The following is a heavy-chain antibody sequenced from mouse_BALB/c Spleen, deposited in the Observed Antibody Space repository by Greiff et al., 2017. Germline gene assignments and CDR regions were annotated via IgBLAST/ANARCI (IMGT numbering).Heavy chain of an antibody. V-gene: IGHV7-3*02. D-gene: IGHD1-1*01. CDR1: GFTFTDYY. CDR3: AIAIYYYGSSPLAMDY. Sequence: EVQRVESGGGLVQPGGSLRLSCATSGFTFTDYYMSWVRQPPGKALEWLGFIRNKANGYTTEYSASVKGRFTISRDNSQSILYLQMNTLRAEDSATYYCAIAIYYYGSSPLAMDYWGQGTSVTVSA. J-gene: IGHJ4*01. CDR2: IRNKANGYTT.